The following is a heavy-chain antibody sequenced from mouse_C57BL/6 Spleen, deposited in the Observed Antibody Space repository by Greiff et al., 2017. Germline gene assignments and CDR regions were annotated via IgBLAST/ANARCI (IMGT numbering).Heavy chain of an antibody. Sequence: VQLQQPGAELVMPGASVKLSCKASGYTFTSYWMHWVKQRPGQGLEWIGEIDPSDSYTNYNQKFKGKSTLTVDKSSSTAYMQLSSLTSEDSAVYYCATGGDEAWFAYWGQGTLVTVSA. CDR1: GYTFTSYW. CDR2: IDPSDSYT. V-gene: IGHV1-69*01. CDR3: ATGGDEAWFAY. J-gene: IGHJ3*01.